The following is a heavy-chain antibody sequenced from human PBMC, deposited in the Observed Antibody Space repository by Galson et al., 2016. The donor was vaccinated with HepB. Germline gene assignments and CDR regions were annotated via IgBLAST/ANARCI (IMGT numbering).Heavy chain of an antibody. D-gene: IGHD1-26*01. Sequence: SLRLSCATSGFTFTDFWMTWVRQAPGKGLEWVANIQQNGNEKYYVDSVKGRFTISRDNAKNLVYLQMNSLRAEDTAVYYCEREAWSSSPIWGQGTMVTVSS. V-gene: IGHV3-7*01. CDR1: GFTFTDFW. J-gene: IGHJ3*02. CDR3: EREAWSSSPI. CDR2: IQQNGNEK.